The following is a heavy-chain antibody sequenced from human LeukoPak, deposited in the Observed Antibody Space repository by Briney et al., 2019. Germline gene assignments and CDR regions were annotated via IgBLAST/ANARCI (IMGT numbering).Heavy chain of an antibody. D-gene: IGHD5-18*01. V-gene: IGHV3-48*04. CDR1: GFTSSSYS. CDR2: ISSSSSTI. CDR3: ARETRSQLLADWGYYYYGMDV. Sequence: GESLRLSCAASGFTSSSYSMNWVRQAPGKGLEWVSYISSSSSTIYYADSVKGRFTISRDNAKNSLYLQMNSLRAEDTAVYYCARETRSQLLADWGYYYYGMDVWGQGTTVTVSS. J-gene: IGHJ6*02.